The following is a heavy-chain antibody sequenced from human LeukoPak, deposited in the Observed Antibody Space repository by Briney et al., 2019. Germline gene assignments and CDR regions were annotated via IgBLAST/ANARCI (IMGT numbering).Heavy chain of an antibody. CDR3: ARTVPPVDY. CDR1: GGAITSGGYS. Sequence: SQTLSLTCTVSGGAITSGGYSWNWIRQPPGKGLEWIGCIYDRGPTYYNPSLKSRVTISVDRSKNQFSLKLSSVTAADTAVYYCARTVPPVDYWGQGTLVTVSS. D-gene: IGHD1-14*01. V-gene: IGHV4-30-2*01. J-gene: IGHJ4*02. CDR2: IYDRGPT.